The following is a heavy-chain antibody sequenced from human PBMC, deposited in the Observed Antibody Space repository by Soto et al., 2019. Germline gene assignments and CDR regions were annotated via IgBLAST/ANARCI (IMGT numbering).Heavy chain of an antibody. D-gene: IGHD2-2*02. V-gene: IGHV3-23*01. Sequence: EVQLLESGGGLVQPGGSLRLSCAASGFTFSSYAMSWVRQAPGKGLEWVSAISGSGGSTYYADSVKGRFTISRDNSKNSRYLQMNSLRAEDTAVYYCAKKAVGYCSSTSCYTCANYYYYGMDVWGQGTTVTVSS. CDR2: ISGSGGST. CDR3: AKKAVGYCSSTSCYTCANYYYYGMDV. J-gene: IGHJ6*02. CDR1: GFTFSSYA.